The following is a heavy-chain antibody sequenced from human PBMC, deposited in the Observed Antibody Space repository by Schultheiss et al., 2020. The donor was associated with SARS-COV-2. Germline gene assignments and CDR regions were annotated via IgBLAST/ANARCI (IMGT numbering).Heavy chain of an antibody. J-gene: IGHJ4*02. D-gene: IGHD3-9*01. V-gene: IGHV3-7*01. CDR3: ARDETGIFYDY. Sequence: GGSLRLSCAASGFTFSNYAMHWVRQAPGKGLEWVANIKQDGSEKYYVDSVKGRFTISRDNAKNSLYLQMNSLRAEDTAVYYCARDETGIFYDYWGQGTLVTVSS. CDR1: GFTFSNYA. CDR2: IKQDGSEK.